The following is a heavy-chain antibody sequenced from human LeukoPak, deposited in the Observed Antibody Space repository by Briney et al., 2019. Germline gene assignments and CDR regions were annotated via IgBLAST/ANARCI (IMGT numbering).Heavy chain of an antibody. CDR1: GFTFSYYW. Sequence: PGGSLRLSCAASGFTFSYYWIHWVRHAPGKGLVWVAHISRDGSDTTYADSVKGRFTISRDNAKNTVYLQMNSLRAEDTAVYYCAKGGLSSSWYGYYFDYWGQGTLVTVSS. D-gene: IGHD6-13*01. J-gene: IGHJ4*02. CDR3: AKGGLSSSWYGYYFDY. V-gene: IGHV3-74*01. CDR2: ISRDGSDT.